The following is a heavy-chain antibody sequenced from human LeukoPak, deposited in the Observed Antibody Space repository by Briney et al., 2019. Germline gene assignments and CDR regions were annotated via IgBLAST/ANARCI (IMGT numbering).Heavy chain of an antibody. CDR1: GFTFSSYW. Sequence: KTGGSLRLSCAASGFTFSSYWMSWVRQAPGKGLEWVANVNQDGSEKTYVDSVKGRFTISRDNAKNSLYLQMNSLRAEDTAVYYCARGVVENYFDYWGQGTLVTVSS. CDR2: VNQDGSEK. CDR3: ARGVVENYFDY. J-gene: IGHJ4*02. V-gene: IGHV3-7*01. D-gene: IGHD2-15*01.